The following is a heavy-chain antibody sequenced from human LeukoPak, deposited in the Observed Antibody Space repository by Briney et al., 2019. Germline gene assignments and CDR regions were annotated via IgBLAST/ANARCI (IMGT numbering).Heavy chain of an antibody. J-gene: IGHJ4*02. CDR1: GFTFSNYA. CDR2: ISTNGGAT. Sequence: GGSLRLSCAASGFTFSNYAMNWVRQAPGKGLEWVSAISTNGGATYYADSVKGRLTISRDNSRDTVYLQMNSLRAEDTSVYYCARDNYGFDYWGQGTLVTVSS. CDR3: ARDNYGFDY. D-gene: IGHD3-16*01. V-gene: IGHV3-23*01.